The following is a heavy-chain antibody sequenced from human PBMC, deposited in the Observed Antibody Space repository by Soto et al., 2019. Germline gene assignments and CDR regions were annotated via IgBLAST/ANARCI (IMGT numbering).Heavy chain of an antibody. CDR1: GGSISSGGYY. J-gene: IGHJ4*02. Sequence: QVQLQESGPGLVKPSQTLSLTCTVSGGSISSGGYYWSWIRQHPGKGLEWIGYIYYSGSTYYNPSLKSRVTISVDTSKNQFSLKLSSVTAADTAVYYCARGGPYTWIQLDTPLFYYFDYWGQGTLVTVSS. V-gene: IGHV4-31*03. D-gene: IGHD5-18*01. CDR3: ARGGPYTWIQLDTPLFYYFDY. CDR2: IYYSGST.